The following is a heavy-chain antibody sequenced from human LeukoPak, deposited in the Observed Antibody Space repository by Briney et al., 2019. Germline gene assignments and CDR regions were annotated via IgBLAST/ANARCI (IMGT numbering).Heavy chain of an antibody. V-gene: IGHV3-23*01. CDR3: AKVRPYLSSTSCYAISRLYYFDY. J-gene: IGHJ4*02. Sequence: GGSLRLSCAASGFTFSSYAMSWVRQAPGKGLEWVSAISGSGGSTYYADSVKGRFTISRDNSKNTLYLQMNSLRAEDPAVYYCAKVRPYLSSTSCYAISRLYYFDYWGQETLVTVSS. CDR1: GFTFSSYA. CDR2: ISGSGGST. D-gene: IGHD2-2*01.